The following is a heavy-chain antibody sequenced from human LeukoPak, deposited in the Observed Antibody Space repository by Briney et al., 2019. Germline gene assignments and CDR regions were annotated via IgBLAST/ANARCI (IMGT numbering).Heavy chain of an antibody. CDR3: ASYGSGSYSLGADAFDI. D-gene: IGHD3-10*01. J-gene: IGHJ3*02. Sequence: PGGSLRLSCAASGFTFSDYYMSWVRQAPGKGLEWVSVIYSGGSTYYADSVKGRFTISRDNSKNTLYLQMNSLRAEDTAVYYCASYGSGSYSLGADAFDIWGQGTMVTVSS. V-gene: IGHV3-66*01. CDR2: IYSGGST. CDR1: GFTFSDYY.